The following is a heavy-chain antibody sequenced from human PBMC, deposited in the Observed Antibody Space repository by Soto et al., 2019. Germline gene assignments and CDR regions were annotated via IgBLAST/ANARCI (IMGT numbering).Heavy chain of an antibody. CDR2: IIPIFGTA. V-gene: IGHV1-69*13. Sequence: SVKVSCKASGGTFSSYAISWVRQAPGQGLEWMGGIIPIFGTANYAQKFQGRVTITADESTSTAYMELSSLRSEDTAVYYCARENYYDSSGYYYDYYYYGMDVWGQGTTVTVS. J-gene: IGHJ6*02. CDR1: GGTFSSYA. CDR3: ARENYYDSSGYYYDYYYYGMDV. D-gene: IGHD3-22*01.